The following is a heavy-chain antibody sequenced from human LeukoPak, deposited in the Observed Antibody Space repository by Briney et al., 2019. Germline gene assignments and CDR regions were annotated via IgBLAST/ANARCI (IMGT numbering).Heavy chain of an antibody. V-gene: IGHV3-23*01. CDR2: INNSGSKT. D-gene: IGHD4-17*01. CDR1: GFTFSNNA. CDR3: ATDPTETTRWFDP. J-gene: IGHJ5*02. Sequence: GGSLRLSCAASGFTFSNNAMSWVRQAPGKGPEWVSGINNSGSKTYYADSVRGRFTMSRDNSKNTLYLQMNSLRVEDTAVYYCATDPTETTRWFDPWGQGTLVTVSS.